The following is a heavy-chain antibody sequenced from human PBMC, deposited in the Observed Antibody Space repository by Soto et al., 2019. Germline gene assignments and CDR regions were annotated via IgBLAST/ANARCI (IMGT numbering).Heavy chain of an antibody. CDR1: GFTFTSSA. V-gene: IGHV1-58*02. Sequence: SVKVSCKASGFTFTSSAMQWVRQARGQRLEWIGWIVVGSGNTNYAQKFQERVTITRDMSTSTAYMELSSLRSEDTAVYYCAADPTNDYGDYAFDYWGQGTLVTVSS. CDR3: AADPTNDYGDYAFDY. J-gene: IGHJ4*02. D-gene: IGHD4-17*01. CDR2: IVVGSGNT.